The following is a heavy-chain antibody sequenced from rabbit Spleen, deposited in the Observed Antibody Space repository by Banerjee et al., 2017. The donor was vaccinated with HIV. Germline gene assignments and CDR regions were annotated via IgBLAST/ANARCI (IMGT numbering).Heavy chain of an antibody. J-gene: IGHJ3*01. CDR1: GFDFSNYNF. CDR3: ARDGAGGSYFAL. V-gene: IGHV1S47*01. Sequence: QEQLVESGGGLVQPGASLTLTCTASGFDFSNYNFMCWVRQAPGKGLEWIGYIDPLFGITYYANWVNGRFSISRENAQNTVFLQMTSLTAADTATYFCARDGAGGSYFALWGQGTLVTVS. CDR2: IDPLFGIT. D-gene: IGHD8-1*01.